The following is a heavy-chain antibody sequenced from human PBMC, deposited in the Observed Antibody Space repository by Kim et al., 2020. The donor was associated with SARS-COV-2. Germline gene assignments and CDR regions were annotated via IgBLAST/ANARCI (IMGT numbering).Heavy chain of an antibody. D-gene: IGHD3-10*01. CDR3: AKGPITMVRGVIDY. V-gene: IGHV3-43*01. Sequence: ADSGKGRFTISRDNSKNSLYLQMNSLRTEDTALYYCAKGPITMVRGVIDYWGQGTLVTVSS. J-gene: IGHJ4*02.